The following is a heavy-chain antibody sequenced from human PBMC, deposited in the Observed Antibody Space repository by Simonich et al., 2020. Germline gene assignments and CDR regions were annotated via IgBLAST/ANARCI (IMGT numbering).Heavy chain of an antibody. J-gene: IGHJ3*02. V-gene: IGHV1-2*02. CDR2: INPNSGGT. Sequence: QVQLVQSGAEVKKPGASVKVSCKASGYTFTGYFMHWVRQATGQGLDWMVWINPNSGGTNDAQKCQGRVTMTRDTSISTAYMELSRLRSDDTAVYYCARGPRWTGDDAFDIWGQGTMVTVSS. CDR3: ARGPRWTGDDAFDI. D-gene: IGHD7-27*01. CDR1: GYTFTGYF.